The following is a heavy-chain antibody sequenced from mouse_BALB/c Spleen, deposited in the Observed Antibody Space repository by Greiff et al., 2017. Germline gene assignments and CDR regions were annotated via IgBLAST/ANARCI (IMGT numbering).Heavy chain of an antibody. D-gene: IGHD2-4*01. Sequence: VHVKQSGAELVRSGASVKLSCTASGFNIKDYYMHWVKQRPEQGLEWIGWIDPENGDTEYAPKFQGKATMTADTSSNTAYLQLSSLTSEDTAVYYCTMITTGAWFAYWGQGTLVTVSA. CDR1: GFNIKDYY. CDR3: TMITTGAWFAY. CDR2: IDPENGDT. J-gene: IGHJ3*01. V-gene: IGHV14-4*02.